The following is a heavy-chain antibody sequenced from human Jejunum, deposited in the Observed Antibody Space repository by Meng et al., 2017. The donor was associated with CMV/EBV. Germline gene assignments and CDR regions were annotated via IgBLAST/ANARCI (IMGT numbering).Heavy chain of an antibody. V-gene: IGHV3-7*01. J-gene: IGHJ3*01. D-gene: IGHD2-2*02. Sequence: YWRSGGRQAPGKGPEWMANIKRDGTEKYYVESVKARCTISRDNAKDSRYLQMHSLRAEDTAMYYCARDRGCSLTSCDKGGDAFDVWGLGTMVTVSS. CDR2: IKRDGTEK. CDR1: YW. CDR3: ARDRGCSLTSCDKGGDAFDV.